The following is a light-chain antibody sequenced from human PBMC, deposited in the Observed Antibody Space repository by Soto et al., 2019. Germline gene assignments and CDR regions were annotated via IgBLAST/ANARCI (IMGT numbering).Light chain of an antibody. CDR3: QQYNNCPLT. V-gene: IGKV3-15*01. Sequence: EIVMTQSPATLSVSPGERATLSCRASQSVSNNLAWYQQKPGQAPRLLIYFASTRATGIPARFSGSGSGTEFTLTISSLQSEDFAVYYCQQYNNCPLTFGGGTKVEIK. CDR1: QSVSNN. CDR2: FAS. J-gene: IGKJ4*01.